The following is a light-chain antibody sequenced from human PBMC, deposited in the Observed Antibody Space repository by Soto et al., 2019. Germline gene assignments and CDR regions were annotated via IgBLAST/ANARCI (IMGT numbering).Light chain of an antibody. CDR2: DAS. J-gene: IGKJ4*01. V-gene: IGKV1-5*01. CDR1: QFISGW. Sequence: DIQMTQSPSTLSASVGDRVTLTCRASQFISGWLAWYQQKPGKPPKLLISDASTLESGVPPRFSGSGFGTDFTLTISSLQPDDFATYYCQQYNSYSHLTFGGGTKVEIK. CDR3: QQYNSYSHLT.